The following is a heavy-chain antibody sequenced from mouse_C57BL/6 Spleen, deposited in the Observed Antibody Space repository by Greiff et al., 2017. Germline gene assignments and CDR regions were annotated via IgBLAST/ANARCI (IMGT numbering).Heavy chain of an antibody. J-gene: IGHJ3*01. V-gene: IGHV5-16*01. CDR3: AREGDYDYDQGWFAY. Sequence: EVKLMESEGGLVQPGSSMKLSCTASGFTFSDYYMAWVRQVPEKGLEWVANINYDGSSTYYLDSLKSRFIISRDNAKNIPYLQMSSLKSEDTATYYCAREGDYDYDQGWFAYWGQGTLVTVSA. CDR2: INYDGSST. D-gene: IGHD2-4*01. CDR1: GFTFSDYY.